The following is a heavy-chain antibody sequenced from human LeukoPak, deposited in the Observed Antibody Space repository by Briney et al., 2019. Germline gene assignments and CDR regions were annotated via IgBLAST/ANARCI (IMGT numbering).Heavy chain of an antibody. Sequence: PGGSQRLSCAASGFTFSSYGMHWVRQAPGKGLEWVAVISYDGSNKYYADSVKGRFTISGDNSKNTLYLQMNSLRAEDTAVYYCAKEGYDSSGYSGYYGMDVWGQGTTVTVSS. D-gene: IGHD3-22*01. V-gene: IGHV3-30*18. J-gene: IGHJ6*02. CDR2: ISYDGSNK. CDR3: AKEGYDSSGYSGYYGMDV. CDR1: GFTFSSYG.